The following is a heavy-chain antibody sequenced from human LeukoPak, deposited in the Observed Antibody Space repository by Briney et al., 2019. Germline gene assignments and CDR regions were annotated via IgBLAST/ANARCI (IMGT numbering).Heavy chain of an antibody. J-gene: IGHJ5*02. CDR3: ARAVTSSSSWYKWVNWFDP. CDR2: ISSSGITI. D-gene: IGHD6-13*01. Sequence: PGGSLSLSCAASGFTFSSYEMNWVRQAPGKGLEGVSYISSSGITIYYADSVKGRFTISRDNSKNTLYLQMNSLRAEDTAVYYCARAVTSSSSWYKWVNWFDPWGQGTLVTVSS. V-gene: IGHV3-48*03. CDR1: GFTFSSYE.